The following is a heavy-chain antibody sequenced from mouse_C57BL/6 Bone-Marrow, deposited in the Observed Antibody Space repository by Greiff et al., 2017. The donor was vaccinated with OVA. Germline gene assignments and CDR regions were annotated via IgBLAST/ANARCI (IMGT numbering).Heavy chain of an antibody. Sequence: VQLKESGAELVRPGASVKLSCTASGFNIKDYYMHWVKQRPEQGLEWIGRIYPEDGDTEYAPKFQGKATMTADTSSNTAYLQLSSLTSEDTAVYDCTTPYGSSYLGYVDVWGTGTTVTVSS. CDR2: IYPEDGDT. CDR3: TTPYGSSYLGYVDV. D-gene: IGHD1-1*01. J-gene: IGHJ1*03. CDR1: GFNIKDYY. V-gene: IGHV14-1*01.